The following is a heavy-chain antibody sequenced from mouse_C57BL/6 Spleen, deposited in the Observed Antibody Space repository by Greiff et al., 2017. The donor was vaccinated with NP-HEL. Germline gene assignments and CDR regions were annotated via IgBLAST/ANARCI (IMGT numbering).Heavy chain of an antibody. V-gene: IGHV5-16*01. CDR1: GFTFSDYY. D-gene: IGHD1-1*01. CDR2: INYDGSST. CDR3: ARANYGSTPHWYFDV. Sequence: EVKVVESEGGLVQPGSSMKLSCTASGFTFSDYYMAWVRQVPEKGLEWVANINYDGSSTYYLDSLKSRFIISRDNAKNILYLQMSSLKSEDTATYYCARANYGSTPHWYFDVWGTGTTVTVSS. J-gene: IGHJ1*03.